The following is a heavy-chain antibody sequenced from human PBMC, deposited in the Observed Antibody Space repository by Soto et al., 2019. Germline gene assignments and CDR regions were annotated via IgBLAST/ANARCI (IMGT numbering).Heavy chain of an antibody. Sequence: GESLKISCAASGFTFSSYGMHWVRQAPGKGLEWVAVISYDGSNKYYADSVKGRFTISRDNSKNTLYLQMNSLRAEDTAVYYCAKDAPYYYDSSGYSAPDWGQGTLVTVSS. CDR3: AKDAPYYYDSSGYSAPD. CDR1: GFTFSSYG. V-gene: IGHV3-30*18. CDR2: ISYDGSNK. J-gene: IGHJ4*02. D-gene: IGHD3-22*01.